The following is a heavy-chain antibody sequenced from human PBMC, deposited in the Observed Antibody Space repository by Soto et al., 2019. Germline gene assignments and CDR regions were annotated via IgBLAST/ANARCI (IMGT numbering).Heavy chain of an antibody. D-gene: IGHD1-1*01. V-gene: IGHV1-46*01. Sequence: ASVKVSCKASGYTFTSYYMHWVRQAPGQGLEWMGIINPNGGSTTYARKFQGRLTMTTDTATSTLYMELSSLRSEDTAVYSCARSNDNDGILPDYWGHGTLVTGLL. CDR2: INPNGGST. CDR1: GYTFTSYY. J-gene: IGHJ4*01. CDR3: ARSNDNDGILPDY.